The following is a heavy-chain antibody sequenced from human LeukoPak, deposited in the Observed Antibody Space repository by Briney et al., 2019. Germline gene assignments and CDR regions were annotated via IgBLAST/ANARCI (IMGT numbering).Heavy chain of an antibody. CDR3: AGDFDY. V-gene: IGHV3-30*02. CDR2: IRFDGSNE. CDR1: GFTVSPYG. J-gene: IGHJ4*02. Sequence: GGSLRLSCAASGFTVSPYGMHWVRQAPGKGLEWVTLIRFDGSNEYYTDSVKGRFTISRDNSKNTLYLQMNSLRAEDRAVYYCAGDFDYWGQGTLVTVSS.